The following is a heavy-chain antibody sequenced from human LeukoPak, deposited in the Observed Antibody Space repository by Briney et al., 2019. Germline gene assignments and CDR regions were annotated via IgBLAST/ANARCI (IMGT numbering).Heavy chain of an antibody. Sequence: KSGGSLRLSCAASGFTFSSYWMSWVRQAPGKGLEWVSSISSSSSYIYYADSVKGRFTISRDNAKNSLYLQMNSLRAEDTAVYYCARDHLYSNNWYPRMDVWGKGTTVTVSS. CDR2: ISSSSSYI. CDR3: ARDHLYSNNWYPRMDV. D-gene: IGHD6-13*01. CDR1: GFTFSSYW. J-gene: IGHJ6*03. V-gene: IGHV3-21*01.